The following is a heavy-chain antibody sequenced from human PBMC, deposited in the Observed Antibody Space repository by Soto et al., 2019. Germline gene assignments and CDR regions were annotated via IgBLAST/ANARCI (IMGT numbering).Heavy chain of an antibody. CDR2: ISSSGSTI. CDR3: ARDIPSGWDPDGYGMDV. Sequence: PGGSLRLSCAASGFTFSDYYMSWIRQAPGKGLEWVSYISSSGSTIYYADSVKGRFTISRDNAKNSLYLQMNSLRAEDTAVYYCARDIPSGWDPDGYGMDVWGQGTTVTVSS. D-gene: IGHD6-19*01. J-gene: IGHJ6*02. V-gene: IGHV3-11*01. CDR1: GFTFSDYY.